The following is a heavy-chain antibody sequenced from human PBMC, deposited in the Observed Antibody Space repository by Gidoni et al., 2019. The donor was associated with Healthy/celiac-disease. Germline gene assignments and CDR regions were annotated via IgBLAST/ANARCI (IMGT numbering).Heavy chain of an antibody. Sequence: QLQLQESGPGLVKPSETLSLTCTVSGGPISSSSSYWGWIRQPPGKGLEWIGSIYYSGSTYYNPSLKSRVTISVDTSKNQFSLKLSYVTAADTAVYYCARLLVRLPTNWFDPWVQGTLVTVSS. CDR2: IYYSGST. V-gene: IGHV4-39*01. CDR1: GGPISSSSSY. CDR3: ARLLVRLPTNWFDP. J-gene: IGHJ5*02. D-gene: IGHD5-12*01.